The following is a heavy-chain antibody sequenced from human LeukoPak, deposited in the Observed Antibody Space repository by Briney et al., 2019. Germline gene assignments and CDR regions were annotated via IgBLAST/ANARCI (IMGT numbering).Heavy chain of an antibody. Sequence: SETLSLTCTVSGGSISSYCWSWIRQPPGKGLEWIGNIYYSGSTNYNASLKSRVTFSVDTSKNQFSLKLTSVTAADTAVYYCARRSEESRRISGTNWFDPWGQGTLVTGSS. CDR3: ARRSEESRRISGTNWFDP. J-gene: IGHJ5*02. V-gene: IGHV4-59*08. CDR2: IYYSGST. CDR1: GGSISSYC. D-gene: IGHD1-1*01.